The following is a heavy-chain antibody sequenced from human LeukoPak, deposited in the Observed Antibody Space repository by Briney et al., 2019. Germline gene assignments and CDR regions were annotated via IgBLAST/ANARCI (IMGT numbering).Heavy chain of an antibody. CDR3: ARLGSTSPGNWYKSFDQ. D-gene: IGHD2-2*01. J-gene: IGHJ4*02. Sequence: GESLRLSCTTSGFSSRNYWMGRVRQAPGKGLEWVANIKQDESEKYYVGSVKGRFSISRDNAKNSLYLQMNSLRVEDTAVYYCARLGSTSPGNWYKSFDQWGQGSLVTVSS. V-gene: IGHV3-7*03. CDR2: IKQDESEK. CDR1: GFSSRNYW.